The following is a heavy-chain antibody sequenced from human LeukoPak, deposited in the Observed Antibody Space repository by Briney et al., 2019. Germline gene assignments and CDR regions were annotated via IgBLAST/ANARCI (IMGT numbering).Heavy chain of an antibody. CDR2: IYYNGST. Sequence: SETLSLTCSVSGGSVSTYYWTWIRQPPGKGLEWIGYIYYNGSTNYNPSLKSRVTISLDTSKNQFSLKLSSVTAADTAVYYCARAILSGYPDSWGQGTLVIVFS. CDR1: GGSVSTYY. CDR3: ARAILSGYPDS. D-gene: IGHD3-3*01. V-gene: IGHV4-59*02. J-gene: IGHJ4*02.